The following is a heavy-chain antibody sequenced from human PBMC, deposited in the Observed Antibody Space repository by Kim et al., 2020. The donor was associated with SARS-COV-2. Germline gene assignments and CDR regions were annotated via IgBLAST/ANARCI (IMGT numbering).Heavy chain of an antibody. CDR3: ARELTGGGYYYYYGMDV. V-gene: IGHV1-8*01. D-gene: IGHD2-15*01. CDR2: MNPNSGNT. J-gene: IGHJ6*02. Sequence: ASVKVSCKASGYTFTSYDINWVRQATGQGLEWMGWMNPNSGNTGYAQKFQGRVTMTRNTSISTAYMELSSLRSEDTAVYYCARELTGGGYYYYYGMDVWGQGTTVTVSS. CDR1: GYTFTSYD.